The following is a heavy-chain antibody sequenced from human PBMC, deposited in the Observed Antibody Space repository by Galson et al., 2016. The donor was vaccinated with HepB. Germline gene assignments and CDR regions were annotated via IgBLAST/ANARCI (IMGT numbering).Heavy chain of an antibody. V-gene: IGHV3-33*06. D-gene: IGHD4-17*01. CDR1: GFTFSSFG. CDR2: IWFDGSKK. J-gene: IGHJ6*03. CDR3: AKEGHYEGHFYMDV. Sequence: SLRLSCATSGFTFSSFGFHWVRQAPGTGLEWLAAIWFDGSKKYYADSVKGRFTISRDNSKNTLYLQMNSLRVEDTAVYYCAKEGHYEGHFYMDVWGEGTTVTVSS.